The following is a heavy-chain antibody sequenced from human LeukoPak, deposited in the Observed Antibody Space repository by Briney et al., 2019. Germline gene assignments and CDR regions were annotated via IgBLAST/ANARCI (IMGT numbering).Heavy chain of an antibody. J-gene: IGHJ6*02. Sequence: KSSETLSLTCTVSGGSISSGGYYWSWIRQHPGKGLEFIGYIYYTGTTYYTPSLQSRVTISVDTSKNQLSLKLSSVTAADTAVYYCARYCTGLSCGMDVWGQGTTVTVSS. D-gene: IGHD2-8*02. CDR1: GGSISSGGYY. V-gene: IGHV4-31*03. CDR2: IYYTGTT. CDR3: ARYCTGLSCGMDV.